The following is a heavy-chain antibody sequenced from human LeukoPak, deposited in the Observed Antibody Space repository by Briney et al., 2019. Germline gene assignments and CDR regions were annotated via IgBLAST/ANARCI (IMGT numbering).Heavy chain of an antibody. Sequence: PSETLSLTCTVSGGSISSYYWSWIRQPPGKGLEWIGYIYYSGSTNYNPSLKSRVTISVDTSNNQFSLNLKAVTAADTAVFYCARSEGSGSYFDYWGQGTLVTVSS. D-gene: IGHD3-10*01. CDR3: ARSEGSGSYFDY. V-gene: IGHV4-59*01. CDR2: IYYSGST. CDR1: GGSISSYY. J-gene: IGHJ4*02.